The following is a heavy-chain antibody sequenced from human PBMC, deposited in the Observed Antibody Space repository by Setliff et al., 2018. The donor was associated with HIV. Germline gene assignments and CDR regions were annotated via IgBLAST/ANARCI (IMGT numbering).Heavy chain of an antibody. CDR1: GFTFSNYA. J-gene: IGHJ3*02. Sequence: GGSLRLSCAASGFTFSNYAMSWVRQAPGEGLEWVSSISGSGSTTYYADSVKGRLTISRDNSQNALYLQLNSLRAEDTAVYYCARVSKSSPDAFDIWGQGTMVTVSS. CDR2: ISGSGSTT. CDR3: ARVSKSSPDAFDI. D-gene: IGHD6-13*01. V-gene: IGHV3-23*01.